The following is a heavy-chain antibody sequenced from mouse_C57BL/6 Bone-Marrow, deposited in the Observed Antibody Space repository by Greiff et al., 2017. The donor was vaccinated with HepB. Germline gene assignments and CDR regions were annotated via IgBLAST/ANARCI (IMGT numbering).Heavy chain of an antibody. CDR1: GYSITSGYY. J-gene: IGHJ2*01. Sequence: VQLQQSGPGLVKPSQSLSLTCSVPGYSITSGYYWNWIRQFPGNKLEWMGYISYDGSNNYNPSLKNRISITRDTSKNQFFLKLNSVTTEDTATYYCAHDLDYWGQGTTLTVSS. V-gene: IGHV3-6*01. CDR3: AHDLDY. CDR2: ISYDGSN. D-gene: IGHD2-3*01.